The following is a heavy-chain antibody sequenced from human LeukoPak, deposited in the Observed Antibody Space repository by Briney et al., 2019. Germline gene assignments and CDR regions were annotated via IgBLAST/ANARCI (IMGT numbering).Heavy chain of an antibody. CDR1: GFTFSSYG. CDR3: ARGRRSSSWYYFDY. V-gene: IGHV3-33*01. J-gene: IGHJ4*02. D-gene: IGHD6-13*01. Sequence: AGGSLRLSCAASGFTFSSYGMHWVRQAPGKGLEWVAVIWYDGSNKYYADSVKGRFTISSDNSKNTLYLQMNSLRAEDTAVYYCARGRRSSSWYYFDYWGQGTLVTVSS. CDR2: IWYDGSNK.